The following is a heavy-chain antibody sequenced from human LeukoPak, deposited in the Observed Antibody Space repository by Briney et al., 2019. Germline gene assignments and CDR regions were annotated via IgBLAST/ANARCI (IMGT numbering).Heavy chain of an antibody. CDR1: GFTFSSYS. J-gene: IGHJ5*02. Sequence: GGSLRLSCAASGFTFSSYSMNWVRQAPGKGLEWVSVIYSGGSTYYADSVKGRFTISRDNARNSLYLQMNTLRAEDTAVYSCARGADGVSSNSRGWFDPWGQGTLVTVSS. CDR2: IYSGGST. CDR3: ARGADGVSSNSRGWFDP. D-gene: IGHD2-15*01. V-gene: IGHV3-66*01.